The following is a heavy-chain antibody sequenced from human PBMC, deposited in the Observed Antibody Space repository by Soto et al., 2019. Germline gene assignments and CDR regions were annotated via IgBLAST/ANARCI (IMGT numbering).Heavy chain of an antibody. Sequence: SETLSLTCTVSGGSISSGGYYWSWIRQHPGKGLEWIGYIYYSGSTYYNPSLKSRVTISVDTSKNQFSLKLSSVTAADTAVYYCASSTIFGTSDAFDIWGQGTMVTVSS. CDR3: ASSTIFGTSDAFDI. CDR2: IYYSGST. J-gene: IGHJ3*02. D-gene: IGHD3-3*01. CDR1: GGSISSGGYY. V-gene: IGHV4-31*03.